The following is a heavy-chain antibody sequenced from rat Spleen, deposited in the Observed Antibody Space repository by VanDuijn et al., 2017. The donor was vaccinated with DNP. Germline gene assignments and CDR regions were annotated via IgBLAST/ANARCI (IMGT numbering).Heavy chain of an antibody. CDR1: GFTFSNYG. V-gene: IGHV5S13*01. J-gene: IGHJ2*01. Sequence: EVQLVESGGGLVQPGRSMKLSCAASGFTFSNYGMAWVRQAPTKGLEWVASISPSGGSTYYPDSVKGRFTNSRDNAKSNQYLQMDSLRSEDTATYYCTNLRDWGQGVMVTVSS. CDR2: ISPSGGST. CDR3: TNLRD.